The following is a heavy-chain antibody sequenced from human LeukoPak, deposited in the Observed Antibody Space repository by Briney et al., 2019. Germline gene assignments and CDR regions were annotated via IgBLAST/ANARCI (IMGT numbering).Heavy chain of an antibody. V-gene: IGHV1-69*04. D-gene: IGHD3-10*01. Sequence: SVKVSCKASGGTFSSYAISWVRQAPGQGLEWMGRIVPILGIANYAQKFQGRVTITADKSTSTAYMELSSLRSEDTAVYYCASSLVRGVIEGAFDIWGQGTMVTVSS. J-gene: IGHJ3*02. CDR3: ASSLVRGVIEGAFDI. CDR2: IVPILGIA. CDR1: GGTFSSYA.